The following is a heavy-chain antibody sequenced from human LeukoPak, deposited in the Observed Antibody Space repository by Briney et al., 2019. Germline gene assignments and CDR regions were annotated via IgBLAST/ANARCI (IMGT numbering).Heavy chain of an antibody. Sequence: GGSLTLSCTVSGFVFRNYYMHWVRQAPGKGLVWVSHINADRSITSHADSVEGRFTISRDNAKSTLYLQMNSLRPEDTAVYYCARGGVPASQDSWGQGTLVTVSS. CDR2: INADRSIT. CDR1: GFVFRNYY. V-gene: IGHV3-74*01. D-gene: IGHD3-10*01. CDR3: ARGGVPASQDS. J-gene: IGHJ5*02.